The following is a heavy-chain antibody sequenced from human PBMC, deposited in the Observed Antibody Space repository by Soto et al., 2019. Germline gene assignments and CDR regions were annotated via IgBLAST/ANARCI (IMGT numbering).Heavy chain of an antibody. J-gene: IGHJ3*02. CDR3: ARQTYYDKTSGAFDI. CDR2: IYYSGGS. Sequence: PSETLSLTCTVSGGSISSYYWSWIRQPPGKRLEWIGYIYYSGGSNYNPSLKSRVTISVDTSKNQFSLKLSSVTAADTAMYYCARQTYYDKTSGAFDIWGQGTMVTVSS. V-gene: IGHV4-59*01. CDR1: GGSISSYY. D-gene: IGHD3-22*01.